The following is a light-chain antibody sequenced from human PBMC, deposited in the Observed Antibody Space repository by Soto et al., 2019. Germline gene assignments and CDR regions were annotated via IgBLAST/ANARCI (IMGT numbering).Light chain of an antibody. V-gene: IGKV1-9*01. CDR1: QGISSY. CDR3: QQLNIYPFT. Sequence: IQLTQSPSSLSASVGDRVIMTCRASQGISSYLAWYQQKPGKAPTLLIYAASTLETGVPSRFSGSGSGTDFTLTISSLXXXXXATYYCQQLNIYPFTFGPGTKVDIK. J-gene: IGKJ3*01. CDR2: AAS.